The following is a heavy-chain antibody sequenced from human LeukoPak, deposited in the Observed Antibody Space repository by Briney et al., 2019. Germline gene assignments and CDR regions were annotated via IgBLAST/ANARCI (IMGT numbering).Heavy chain of an antibody. CDR2: IWYDGSNK. D-gene: IGHD6-13*01. Sequence: GGSLRLSCAASGFTFSSYGMHWVRQAPGKGLEWVAVIWYDGSNKYYAGSVKGRFTISRDNSKNTLYLQMNSLRAEDTAVYYCAREDQVGYSSSWHYYYYGMDVWGQGTTVTVSS. CDR1: GFTFSSYG. V-gene: IGHV3-33*01. J-gene: IGHJ6*02. CDR3: AREDQVGYSSSWHYYYYGMDV.